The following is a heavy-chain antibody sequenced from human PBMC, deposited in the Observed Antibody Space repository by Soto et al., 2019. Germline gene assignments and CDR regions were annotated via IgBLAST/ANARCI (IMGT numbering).Heavy chain of an antibody. Sequence: SETLSLTCTVSGVSISNSSYYWGWIRRPPGKGLEWIGTIYYSGITYYNPSLKSRVTISVDTSKNQFSLKLSSVTAADTAVYYCARHRYGSGFYNYYGMDVWGQGTTVTVSS. CDR2: IYYSGIT. J-gene: IGHJ6*02. CDR1: GVSISNSSYY. D-gene: IGHD3-10*01. CDR3: ARHRYGSGFYNYYGMDV. V-gene: IGHV4-39*01.